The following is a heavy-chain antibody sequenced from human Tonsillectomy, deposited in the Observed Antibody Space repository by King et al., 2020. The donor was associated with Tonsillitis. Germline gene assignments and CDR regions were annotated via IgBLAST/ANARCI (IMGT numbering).Heavy chain of an antibody. V-gene: IGHV3-49*05. J-gene: IGHJ6*02. CDR2: IRCKAYGETT. Sequence: DVQLVESGGGLVKPGRSLRLSCIASGFTFGDYAMSWFRQAPGKGLEWVGFIRCKAYGETTEYAAAVKARVTISRDDSKSIAYLQMNSLKTEDTAVYYCTGVPDYGGNSCFYYDGMDVWGQGTTVTVSS. CDR1: GFTFGDYA. CDR3: TGVPDYGGNSCFYYDGMDV. D-gene: IGHD4-23*01.